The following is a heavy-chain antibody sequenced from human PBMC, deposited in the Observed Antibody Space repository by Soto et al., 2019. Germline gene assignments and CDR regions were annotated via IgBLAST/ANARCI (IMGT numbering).Heavy chain of an antibody. J-gene: IGHJ6*02. CDR2: IDPSDSYT. V-gene: IGHV5-10-1*01. CDR3: ARFDYYASSGYYPDYYYYGMDV. Sequence: GESLKISCKGSGYSFTSYWISWVRQMPGKGLEWMGRIDPSDSYTNYSPSFQGHVTISADKSISTAYLQWSSLKASDRAMYYCARFDYYASSGYYPDYYYYGMDVWGQRTTVTVSS. D-gene: IGHD3-22*01. CDR1: GYSFTSYW.